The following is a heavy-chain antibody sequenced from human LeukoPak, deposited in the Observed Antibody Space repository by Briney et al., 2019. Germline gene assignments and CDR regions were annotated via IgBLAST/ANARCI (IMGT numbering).Heavy chain of an antibody. CDR3: SIGGPGYYFDY. Sequence: GGTVRLTCATYRFTISSQDKNWDGHSKGKGQEWDATMGTDGETYYRGSVRGRFTISRENAKNSLYLQMNILKAGDTAVYYCSIGGPGYYFDYWGQGTLVTVSP. J-gene: IGHJ4*02. CDR2: MGTDGET. V-gene: IGHV3-13*01. CDR1: RFTISSQD.